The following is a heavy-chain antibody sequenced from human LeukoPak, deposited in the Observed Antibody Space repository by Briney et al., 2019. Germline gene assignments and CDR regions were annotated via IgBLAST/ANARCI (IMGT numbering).Heavy chain of an antibody. CDR3: AKGRSVWYEDLDY. V-gene: IGHV3-23*01. Sequence: GGSLRLSSTASGFTFSTHAMAWVRQAPGKGLEWVSVISHGGDSAWYADSVKGRFTISRDNSKSTLSLQMNSVRADDTAICYCAKGRSVWYEDLDYWGQGILVTVSS. CDR2: ISHGGDSA. CDR1: GFTFSTHA. J-gene: IGHJ4*02. D-gene: IGHD6-19*01.